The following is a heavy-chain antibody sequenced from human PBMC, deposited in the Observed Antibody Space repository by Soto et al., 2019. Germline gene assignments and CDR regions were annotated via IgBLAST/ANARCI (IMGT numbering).Heavy chain of an antibody. D-gene: IGHD5-18*01. V-gene: IGHV4-38-2*01. Sequence: SETLSLTCAVSGYSISSGYYWGWIRQPPGKGLEWIGSIYHSGSTYYNPSLKSRVTISVDTSKNQFSLKLSSVTAADTAVYYCARAVRGYSYGFYYYYGMDVWGQGTTVT. J-gene: IGHJ6*02. CDR3: ARAVRGYSYGFYYYYGMDV. CDR2: IYHSGST. CDR1: GYSISSGYY.